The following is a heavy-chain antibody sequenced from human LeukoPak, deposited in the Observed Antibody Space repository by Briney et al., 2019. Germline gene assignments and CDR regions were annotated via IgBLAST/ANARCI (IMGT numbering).Heavy chain of an antibody. CDR1: GGSFSGYY. J-gene: IGHJ4*02. Sequence: SETLSLTCAVYGGSFSGYYWSWIRQPPGKGLEWIGEINHSGSTNYNPSLKSRVTISVDTSKNQFSLKLSSVTAADTAVYYCARLISSGSLPFDYWGQGTLVIVSA. D-gene: IGHD6-19*01. CDR2: INHSGST. CDR3: ARLISSGSLPFDY. V-gene: IGHV4-34*01.